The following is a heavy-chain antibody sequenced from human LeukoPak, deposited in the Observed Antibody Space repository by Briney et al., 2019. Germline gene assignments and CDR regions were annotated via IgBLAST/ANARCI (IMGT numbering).Heavy chain of an antibody. CDR1: GCTFSNYY. Sequence: ASVKVSCKASGCTFSNYYMHWVRQAPGQGLEWMGIINPSGGSTSYAQKFQGRVTMTRDMSTSTVYMELSSLRSEDTAVYYCARDLGDYDTSGVDYWGQGTLVTVSS. CDR2: INPSGGST. V-gene: IGHV1-46*01. CDR3: ARDLGDYDTSGVDY. D-gene: IGHD3-22*01. J-gene: IGHJ4*02.